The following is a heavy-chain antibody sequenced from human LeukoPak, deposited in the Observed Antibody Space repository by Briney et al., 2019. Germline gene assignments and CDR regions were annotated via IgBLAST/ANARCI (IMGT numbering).Heavy chain of an antibody. V-gene: IGHV2-70*04. D-gene: IGHD6-19*01. J-gene: IGHJ3*02. Sequence: SGPALVKPTQTLTLTCTFSGLSLSTSGMRVSWIRQPPGKALEWLARIDWDDDKFYSTSLKTRLTISKDTSKNQMVLTMTNMDPVDTATYYCARSYSSGWYSGLRNDAFDIWGQGTMVTVSS. CDR3: ARSYSSGWYSGLRNDAFDI. CDR2: IDWDDDK. CDR1: GLSLSTSGMR.